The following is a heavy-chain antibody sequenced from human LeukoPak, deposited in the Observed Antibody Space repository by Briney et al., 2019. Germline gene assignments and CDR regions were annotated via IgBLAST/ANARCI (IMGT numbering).Heavy chain of an antibody. D-gene: IGHD5-12*01. CDR2: IYTNGIS. J-gene: IGHJ4*02. CDR1: GVPLSSRSHY. V-gene: IGHV4-61*02. Sequence: SRTPSLTCTVSGVPLSSRSHYWSWIRQRAGEGLGWIGRIYTNGISNYNPSLKRRVTIPLDTSKNQVSVKLSSVTAADTAVYYGARYSGYETFDYWGQGTLVTVSS. CDR3: ARYSGYETFDY.